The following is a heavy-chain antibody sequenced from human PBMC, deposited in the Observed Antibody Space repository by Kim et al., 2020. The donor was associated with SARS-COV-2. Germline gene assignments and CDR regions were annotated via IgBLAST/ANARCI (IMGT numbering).Heavy chain of an antibody. CDR3: ARDRYSTTPWDYSSGMDV. J-gene: IGHJ6*02. CDR2: IDYSGKS. V-gene: IGHV4-31*03. D-gene: IGHD5-12*01. CDR1: GGCINSGGYH. Sequence: SETLSLTCTVSGGCINSGGYHWSWIRQRPGKGLEWIGHIDYSGKSYYNPSLTSRVTISLDTSKKQFSVKLTSVTAADTAVYYCARDRYSTTPWDYSSGMDVWGQGTTVTVSS.